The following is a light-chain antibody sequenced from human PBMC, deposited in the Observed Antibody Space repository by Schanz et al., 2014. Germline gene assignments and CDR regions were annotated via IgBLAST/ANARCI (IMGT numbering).Light chain of an antibody. CDR2: WAS. CDR1: QSVLYTSDNKNY. CDR3: QQYYGLPLT. J-gene: IGKJ4*01. V-gene: IGKV4-1*01. Sequence: DIVMTQSPDSLAVSLGERATINCKSSQSVLYTSDNKNYLAWYQHKPGQPPKLLISWASTRESGVPDRFSGSRSGTDFTLTISSLQAEDVAVYYCQQYYGLPLTFGGGTKVEIK.